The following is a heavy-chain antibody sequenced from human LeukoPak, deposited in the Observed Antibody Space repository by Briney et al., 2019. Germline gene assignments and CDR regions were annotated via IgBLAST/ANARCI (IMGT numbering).Heavy chain of an antibody. J-gene: IGHJ4*02. Sequence: ASVKVSCKASGYTLTSYGISWVRQAPGQGLEWMGWISTYNGNTNYAQKLQGRGTMTTDTSTSTAHMQLRSLRSDDTAVYYCARSPRYYDSSGYYSTSLTSRRYYFDYWGQGTLVTVSS. V-gene: IGHV1-18*01. CDR1: GYTLTSYG. D-gene: IGHD3-22*01. CDR2: ISTYNGNT. CDR3: ARSPRYYDSSGYYSTSLTSRRYYFDY.